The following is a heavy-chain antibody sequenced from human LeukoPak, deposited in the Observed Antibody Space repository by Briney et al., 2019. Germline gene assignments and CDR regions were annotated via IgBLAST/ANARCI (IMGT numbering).Heavy chain of an antibody. CDR2: INPNSGGT. CDR1: GYTFTGYY. D-gene: IGHD6-13*01. J-gene: IGHJ5*02. V-gene: IGHV1-2*02. Sequence: ASVKVSCKASGYTFTGYYMHWVRLAPGQGLEWMGWINPNSGGTNYAQKFQGRVTMTRDTSISTAYMELSRLRSDDTAVYYCARDFVAAAGTFWFDPWGQGTLVTVSS. CDR3: ARDFVAAAGTFWFDP.